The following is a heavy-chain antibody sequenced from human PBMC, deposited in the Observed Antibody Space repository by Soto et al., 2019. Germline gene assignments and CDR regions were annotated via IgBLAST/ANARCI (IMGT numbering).Heavy chain of an antibody. Sequence: QVQLVQSGAEVKKPGSSVKVSCKASGGTFSSYAISWVRQAPGQGLEWMGGIIPMFATPNYAQRFQGRITITADESTGTAYMELSSLRSEDTALYYCASARSDYYPSTFWGQGTLVTVSS. CDR2: IIPMFATP. CDR1: GGTFSSYA. J-gene: IGHJ4*02. D-gene: IGHD3-3*01. CDR3: ASARSDYYPSTF. V-gene: IGHV1-69*01.